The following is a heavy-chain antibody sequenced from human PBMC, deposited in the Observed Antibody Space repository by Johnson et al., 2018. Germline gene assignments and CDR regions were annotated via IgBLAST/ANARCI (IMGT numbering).Heavy chain of an antibody. V-gene: IGHV1-8*01. CDR1: GYTFTNYD. Sequence: QVQLVQSGAEVKKPGASVKVSCKASGYTFTNYDLNWVRQATGQGLEWMGWMNPNSGNTGYAQKFQGRVIITRNTSSSTAYLELSSLRSEDTAVYFCARSYYYASGTYYYYMDVWGKGTTVAVS. CDR3: ARSYYYASGTYYYYMDV. D-gene: IGHD3-10*01. CDR2: MNPNSGNT. J-gene: IGHJ6*03.